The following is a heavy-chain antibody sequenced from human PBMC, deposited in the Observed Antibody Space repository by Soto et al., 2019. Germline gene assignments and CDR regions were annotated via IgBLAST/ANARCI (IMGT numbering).Heavy chain of an antibody. V-gene: IGHV1-18*01. CDR2: ISVDSGNT. CDR1: GYIFTSYG. D-gene: IGHD3-10*01. CDR3: ARFNGSGTNYYMDV. J-gene: IGHJ6*03. Sequence: QVPLVQSGAELKKPGASAKVSCKASGYIFTSYGISWVRQAPGQGLEWMAWISVDSGNTNYAQNFQGRVTMTTDTSASKAHMELRSLRSDDTAVYYCARFNGSGTNYYMDVWGKGTTVIVSS.